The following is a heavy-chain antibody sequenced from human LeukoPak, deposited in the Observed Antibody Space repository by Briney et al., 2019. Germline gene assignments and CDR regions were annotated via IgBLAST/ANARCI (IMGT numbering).Heavy chain of an antibody. CDR3: ARGSGIAAY. Sequence: SETLSLTGAVYGGSFSGYYWSWIRQPPGKGLEWIGEINHSGSTNYNPSLKSRVTISVDTSKNQFSLKLSSVTAADTAVYYCARGSGIAAYWGQGTLVTVSS. J-gene: IGHJ4*02. CDR2: INHSGST. CDR1: GGSFSGYY. V-gene: IGHV4-34*01. D-gene: IGHD6-6*01.